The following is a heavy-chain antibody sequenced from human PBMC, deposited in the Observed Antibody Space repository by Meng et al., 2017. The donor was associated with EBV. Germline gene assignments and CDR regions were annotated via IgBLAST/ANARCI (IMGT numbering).Heavy chain of an antibody. V-gene: IGHV3-53*01. J-gene: IGHJ4*02. CDR3: AKHRLGPLDY. Sequence: GGCGGGLLQPGGSLRLACAASGFTVSSNYMSWVRQAPGKGLEWVSVIYSGGSTYYADSVKGRFTISRDNSKNTLYLQMNSLRAEDTAVYYCAKHRLGPLDYWGQGTLVTVSS. CDR2: IYSGGST. D-gene: IGHD5-12*01. CDR1: GFTVSSNY.